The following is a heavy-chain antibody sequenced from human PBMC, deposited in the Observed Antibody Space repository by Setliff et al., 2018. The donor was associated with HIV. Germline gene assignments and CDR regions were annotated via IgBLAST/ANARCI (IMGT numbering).Heavy chain of an antibody. Sequence: SETLSLTCAVYGGPLSGYFWSCVRQAPGNGLEWIGEISFSGTTNYNPSLNSRVIISIDTSKEWFSLQLTSVTRADTATYYCVRGGGEHYDFLSGHYTPWGDFWGQGTLVTVSS. V-gene: IGHV4-34*01. CDR3: VRGGGEHYDFLSGHYTPWGDF. D-gene: IGHD3-3*01. CDR2: ISFSGTT. CDR1: GGPLSGYF. J-gene: IGHJ4*02.